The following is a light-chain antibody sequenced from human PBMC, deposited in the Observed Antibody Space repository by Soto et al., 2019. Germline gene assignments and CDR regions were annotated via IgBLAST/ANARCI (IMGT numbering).Light chain of an antibody. CDR1: ESVSSNQ. J-gene: IGKJ1*01. V-gene: IGKV3-20*01. CDR2: GAS. Sequence: EIVLTQSPATLSVSPGEGATLSCGASESVSSNQLAWYQQKPGQAPRLLIYGASSRATGIPDRFSGSGSGTDFTLTISRLEPEDFALYYCQQYGSSPRTFGQGTKVDIK. CDR3: QQYGSSPRT.